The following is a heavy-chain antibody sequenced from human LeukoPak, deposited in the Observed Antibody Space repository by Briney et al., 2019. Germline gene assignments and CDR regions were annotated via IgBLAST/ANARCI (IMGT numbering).Heavy chain of an antibody. V-gene: IGHV4-39*01. CDR1: GASISSYH. CDR3: ARHCSGGSCTFDP. CDR2: IYYSGST. J-gene: IGHJ5*02. D-gene: IGHD2-15*01. Sequence: SETLSLTCTVSGASISSYHWSWIRQPPGKGLEWIGSIYYSGSTYYNPSLKSRVTISVDTSKNQFSLKLSSVTAADTAVYYCARHCSGGSCTFDPWGQGTLVTVSS.